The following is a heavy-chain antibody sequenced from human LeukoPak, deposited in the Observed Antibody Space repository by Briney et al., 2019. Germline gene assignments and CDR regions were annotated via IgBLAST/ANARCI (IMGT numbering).Heavy chain of an antibody. Sequence: ASVKVSCKASGYTFTGYYMHWVRQAPGQGLEWMGWINPNSGGTNYAQKFQSRVTMTRDTSISTAYMELSRLRSDDTAVYYCARDKNALWFGELYYFDYWGQGTLVTVSS. V-gene: IGHV1-2*02. D-gene: IGHD3-10*01. J-gene: IGHJ4*02. CDR3: ARDKNALWFGELYYFDY. CDR2: INPNSGGT. CDR1: GYTFTGYY.